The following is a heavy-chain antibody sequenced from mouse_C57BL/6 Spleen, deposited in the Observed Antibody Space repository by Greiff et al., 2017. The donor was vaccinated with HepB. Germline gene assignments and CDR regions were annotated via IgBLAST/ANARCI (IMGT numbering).Heavy chain of an antibody. CDR3: ARWDYTNHGEDY. Sequence: QVQLKESGAELARPGASVKLSCKASGYTFTSYGISWVKQRTGQGLEWIGEIYPRSGNTYYNEKFKGKATLTADKSSSTAYMELRSLTSEDSAVYFCARWDYTNHGEDYRGQGTSVTVSS. D-gene: IGHD2-12*01. V-gene: IGHV1-81*01. CDR1: GYTFTSYG. CDR2: IYPRSGNT. J-gene: IGHJ4*01.